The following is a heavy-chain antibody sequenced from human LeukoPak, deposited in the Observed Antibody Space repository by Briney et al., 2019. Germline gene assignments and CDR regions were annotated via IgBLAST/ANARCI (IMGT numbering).Heavy chain of an antibody. Sequence: SETLSLTCTVSGGSISSGDYYWSWIRQPPGKGLEWIGYIYYSGSTYYNPSLKSRVTISVDTSKNQFSLKLSSVTAADTAVYYCARGRVIHFAYWGQGTLVTVPS. J-gene: IGHJ4*02. CDR3: ARGRVIHFAY. CDR1: GGSISSGDYY. CDR2: IYYSGST. V-gene: IGHV4-30-4*01. D-gene: IGHD2/OR15-2a*01.